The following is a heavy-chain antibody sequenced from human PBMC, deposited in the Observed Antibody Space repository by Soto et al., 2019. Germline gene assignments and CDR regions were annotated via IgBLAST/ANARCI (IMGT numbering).Heavy chain of an antibody. V-gene: IGHV3-21*01. CDR2: ISSSSSYI. CDR1: GFTFSSYS. D-gene: IGHD2-21*01. Sequence: EVQLVESGGGLVKPGGSLRLSCAASGFTFSSYSMNWVRQAPGKGLEWVSSISSSSSYIYYADSVKGRFTISRDNAKNSLYLQMNSLRAEDTAVYYCARDHRNSIPDRLIGDYWGQGTLVTVSS. J-gene: IGHJ4*02. CDR3: ARDHRNSIPDRLIGDY.